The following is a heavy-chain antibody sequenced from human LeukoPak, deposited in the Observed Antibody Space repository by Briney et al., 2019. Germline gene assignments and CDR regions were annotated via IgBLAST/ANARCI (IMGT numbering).Heavy chain of an antibody. D-gene: IGHD3-22*01. CDR2: LNPNSGGT. CDR3: SRKYYYDKGGLDY. CDR1: GYTFTGYY. V-gene: IGHV1-2*02. Sequence: ASVKVSCKASGYTFTGYYIHWVRQVPGQGLEWMGWLNPNSGGTKYAQKFQGRVTVTRDTSISTAYMELSRLTSDDTAVYYCSRKYYYDKGGLDYWGQGTLVTVSS. J-gene: IGHJ4*02.